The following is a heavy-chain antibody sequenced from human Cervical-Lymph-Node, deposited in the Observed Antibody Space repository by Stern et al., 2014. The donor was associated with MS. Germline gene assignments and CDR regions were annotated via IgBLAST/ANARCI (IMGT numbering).Heavy chain of an antibody. Sequence: VQLVESGGGVVQPGRSLRLSCAASGFSFSRYAMHWVRQAPGKGLEWVALIWIDGSNPYYADSVTGRFTISRDNFKNTIYLQMNSLRAKDTAVYYCASAYSDSHYYFDYWGQGTLVTVSS. CDR1: GFSFSRYA. D-gene: IGHD6-13*01. CDR3: ASAYSDSHYYFDY. CDR2: IWIDGSNP. V-gene: IGHV3-33*01. J-gene: IGHJ4*02.